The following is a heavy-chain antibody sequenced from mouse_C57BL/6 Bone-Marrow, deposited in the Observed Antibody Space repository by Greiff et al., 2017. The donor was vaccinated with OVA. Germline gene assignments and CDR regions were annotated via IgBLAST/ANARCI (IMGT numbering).Heavy chain of an antibody. V-gene: IGHV1-4*01. D-gene: IGHD1-2*01. CDR3: ARTTTASNFDV. CDR2: INPSSGYT. CDR1: GYTFTSYT. Sequence: QVQLKESGADLARPGASVKMSCKASGYTFTSYTMHWVKQRPGQGLEWIGYINPSSGYTKYNQKFKDKATLTADKSSSTAYMQLSSLTSEDSAVYYCARTTTASNFDVWGTGTTVTVSS. J-gene: IGHJ1*03.